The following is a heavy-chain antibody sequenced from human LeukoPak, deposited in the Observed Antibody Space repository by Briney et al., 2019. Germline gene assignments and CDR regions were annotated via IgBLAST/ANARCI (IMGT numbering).Heavy chain of an antibody. V-gene: IGHV1-2*04. CDR3: ARGCIDFWSGYDYYYYYGMDV. J-gene: IGHJ6*02. CDR2: INPNSGGT. CDR1: GYTFTGYY. Sequence: ASVKVSCKASGYTFTGYYMHWVRQAPGQGLEWMGWINPNSGGTNYAQKFQGWVTMTRDTSISTAYMELSRLRSDDTAVYYCARGCIDFWSGYDYYYYYGMDVWGQGTTVTVSS. D-gene: IGHD3-3*01.